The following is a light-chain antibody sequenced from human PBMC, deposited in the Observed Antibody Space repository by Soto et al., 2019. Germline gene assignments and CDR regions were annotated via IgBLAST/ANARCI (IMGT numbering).Light chain of an antibody. J-gene: IGLJ2*01. V-gene: IGLV1-44*01. CDR1: SANIGSNT. CDR2: SDS. Sequence: QSVLTQPPSVSATPGQRVTISCSGSSANIGSNTVTWYQHLPGTAPKLLIYSDSQRPSGVPDRFSGSKSGTSASLAISRLQSEAEADYYCATWDDSLNGLLFGGGTKLTVL. CDR3: ATWDDSLNGLL.